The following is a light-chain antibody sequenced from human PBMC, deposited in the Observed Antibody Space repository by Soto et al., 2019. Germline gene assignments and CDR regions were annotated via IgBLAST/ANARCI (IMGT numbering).Light chain of an antibody. V-gene: IGKV1-5*01. CDR3: QQYQSYWT. CDR1: QSISSW. J-gene: IGKJ1*01. CDR2: DAS. Sequence: DIQMTQSPSTLSASVGDRVIITCRASQSISSWLAWYQQKPGKVPNLLIYDASNLESGVPSRFSGSGSGTEFTLTISSLQPDDFATYYCQQYQSYWTFGQGTKVEFK.